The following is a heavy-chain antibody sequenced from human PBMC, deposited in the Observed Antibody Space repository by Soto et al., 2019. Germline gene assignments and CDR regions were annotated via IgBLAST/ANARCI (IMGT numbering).Heavy chain of an antibody. D-gene: IGHD3-22*01. Sequence: GGSLRLSCSASGFTFSSYAMHWVRQAPGKGLEYVSAISSNGGSTYYADSVKGRFTISRDNSKNTLYLQMSSLRAEDTAVYYCVKAPLRFSYYDSSGYSREDAFDIWGQGTMVTVSS. V-gene: IGHV3-64D*08. CDR1: GFTFSSYA. CDR3: VKAPLRFSYYDSSGYSREDAFDI. J-gene: IGHJ3*02. CDR2: ISSNGGST.